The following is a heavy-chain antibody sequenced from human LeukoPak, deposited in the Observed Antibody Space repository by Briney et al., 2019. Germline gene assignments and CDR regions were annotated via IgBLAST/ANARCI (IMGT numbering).Heavy chain of an antibody. Sequence: GASVKVSCKASEYTFTSYDINWVRQATGQGLEWMGWMSPNSGNTAYAQKFQGRVTMTRNTSISTAYMELSSLRSEDTAVYYCARDIGYYYGMDLWGQGTTVTVSS. CDR1: EYTFTSYD. V-gene: IGHV1-8*01. J-gene: IGHJ6*02. CDR2: MSPNSGNT. D-gene: IGHD5-12*01. CDR3: ARDIGYYYGMDL.